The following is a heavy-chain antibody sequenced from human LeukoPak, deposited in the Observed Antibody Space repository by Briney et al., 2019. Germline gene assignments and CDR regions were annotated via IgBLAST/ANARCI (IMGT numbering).Heavy chain of an antibody. J-gene: IGHJ2*01. CDR3: AGCYWGSVGWYFDL. Sequence: GGSLRLSCAASGFTVSSNYMSWVRQAPGKGLEWVSVIYSGGSTYYADSVKGRFTISRDNSKNTLYLQMNSLRAEDTAVYYCAGCYWGSVGWYFDLWGRGTLVTVPS. V-gene: IGHV3-66*01. CDR1: GFTVSSNY. CDR2: IYSGGST. D-gene: IGHD7-27*01.